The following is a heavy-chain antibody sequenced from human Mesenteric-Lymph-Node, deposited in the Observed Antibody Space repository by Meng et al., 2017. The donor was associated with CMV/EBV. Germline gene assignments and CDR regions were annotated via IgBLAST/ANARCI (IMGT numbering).Heavy chain of an antibody. Sequence: GESLKISCAASGFTVSSNYMSWVRQAPGKGLEWVSSISSSSSYIYYADSVKGRFTISRDNAKNSLYLQMNSLRAEDTAVYYCARVRFLEWLPADYWGQGTLVTVSS. CDR1: GFTVSSNY. D-gene: IGHD3-3*01. V-gene: IGHV3-21*01. CDR2: ISSSSSYI. CDR3: ARVRFLEWLPADY. J-gene: IGHJ4*02.